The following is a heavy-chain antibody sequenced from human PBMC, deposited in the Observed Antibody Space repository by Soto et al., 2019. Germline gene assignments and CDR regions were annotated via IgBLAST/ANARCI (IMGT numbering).Heavy chain of an antibody. V-gene: IGHV2-5*02. CDR2: IYWDDDK. CDR1: GFSLSTSGVG. J-gene: IGHJ5*02. Sequence: QITLKESGPTLVKPTQTLTLTCTFSGFSLSTSGVGVGWIRQPPGKALEWLALIYWDDDKRYSPSLKSRLTITKDTSKNQVVLTMTNMDPVDTATYYCAHRRTHYDFWSGYYLSYHWFDPWGQGTLVTVSS. CDR3: AHRRTHYDFWSGYYLSYHWFDP. D-gene: IGHD3-3*01.